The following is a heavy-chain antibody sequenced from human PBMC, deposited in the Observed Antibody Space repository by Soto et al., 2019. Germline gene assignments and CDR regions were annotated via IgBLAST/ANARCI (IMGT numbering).Heavy chain of an antibody. CDR3: ARGVPAAGTDWFDP. V-gene: IGHV4-59*08. CDR1: GGSINTYY. J-gene: IGHJ5*02. CDR2: IHHSGSS. D-gene: IGHD6-13*01. Sequence: SETLSLTCAVSGGSINTYYWSWVRQPPGKGLEWIGNIHHSGSSYYNPSLKSRVTISVDTSKNQVSLNLTSVTAADTAVYYCARGVPAAGTDWFDPWGQGTLVTVS.